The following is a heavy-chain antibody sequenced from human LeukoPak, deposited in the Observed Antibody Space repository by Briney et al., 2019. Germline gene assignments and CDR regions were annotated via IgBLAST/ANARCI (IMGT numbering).Heavy chain of an antibody. CDR1: GGSISTYY. J-gene: IGHJ5*02. V-gene: IGHV4-59*01. CDR3: AREGGTYGYNWFDP. D-gene: IGHD1-26*01. Sequence: PSETLSLTCTVSGGSISTYYWSWIRQPPGKGLEWIGYIYYSGSTNYNPSLKSRATISVDTSKNQFSLKLSSVTAADTAVYYRAREGGTYGYNWFDPWGQGTLVTVSS. CDR2: IYYSGST.